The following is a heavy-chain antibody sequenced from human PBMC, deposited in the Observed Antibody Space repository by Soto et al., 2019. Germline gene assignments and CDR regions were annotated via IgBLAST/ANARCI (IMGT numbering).Heavy chain of an antibody. CDR1: GYTFTDYW. CDR2: IXXXDXDX. D-gene: IGHD6-19*01. CDR3: ARQHPLDSSAWYN. J-gene: IGHJ4*02. Sequence: GESLKISCKCSGYTFTDYWIGWVRQMPGKGLEYXGTIXXXDXDXXXGXXIXGRVTMSVDKSISTAYLHWSSLKASDTAMYYCARQHPLDSSAWYNWGQGTLVTVSS. V-gene: IGHV5-51*01.